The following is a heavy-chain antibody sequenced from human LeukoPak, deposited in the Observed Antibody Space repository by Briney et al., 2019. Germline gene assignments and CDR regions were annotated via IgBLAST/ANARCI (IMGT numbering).Heavy chain of an antibody. CDR1: GGSFSRYY. V-gene: IGHV4-34*01. Sequence: PSETLSLTCAVYGGSFSRYYWSWIRQSPGKGLEWIAETDHRGDTNYNPSVKSRVTISVDTSKNQFSLKVRSLSAADTAVYYCARGATISETGYFDFWSQGTPVTVSS. CDR2: TDHRGDT. J-gene: IGHJ4*03. D-gene: IGHD5-24*01. CDR3: ARGATISETGYFDF.